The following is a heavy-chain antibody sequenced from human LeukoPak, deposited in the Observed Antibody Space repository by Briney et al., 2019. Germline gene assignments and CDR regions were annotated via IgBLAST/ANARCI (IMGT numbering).Heavy chain of an antibody. J-gene: IGHJ4*02. V-gene: IGHV1-2*02. D-gene: IGHD2-15*01. CDR2: INPNSGGT. CDR3: AREEYCSGGSCYWISVDY. Sequence: ASVKVSCKASGYTFTDYYMHWVRQAPGQGLEWMGWINPNSGGTNYAQKFQGRVTMTRDTSISTAYMELSRLRSDDTAVYYCAREEYCSGGSCYWISVDYWGQGTLVTVSS. CDR1: GYTFTDYY.